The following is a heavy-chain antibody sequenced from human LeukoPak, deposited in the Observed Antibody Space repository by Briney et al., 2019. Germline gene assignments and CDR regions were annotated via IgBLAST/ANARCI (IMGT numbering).Heavy chain of an antibody. CDR1: GYTLTSYG. CDR2: ISAYNGNT. D-gene: IGHD6-19*01. Sequence: ASVKVSCKASGYTLTSYGISWVRQAPGQGLEWMGWISAYNGNTNYTQKLQGRVTMTTDTSTSTAYMELRSVRSDDTAVYYCARAQWLGTPHEYYFDDWGQGALVTVSS. V-gene: IGHV1-18*01. CDR3: ARAQWLGTPHEYYFDD. J-gene: IGHJ4*02.